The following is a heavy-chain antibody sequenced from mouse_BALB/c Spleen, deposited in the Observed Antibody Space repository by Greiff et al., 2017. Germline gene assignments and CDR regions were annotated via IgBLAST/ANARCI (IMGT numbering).Heavy chain of an antibody. J-gene: IGHJ4*01. V-gene: IGHV3-6*02. D-gene: IGHD1-1*01. CDR1: GYSITSGYY. Sequence: EVQLQESGPGLVKPSQSLSLTCSVTGYSITSGYYWNWIRQFPGNKLEWMGYISYDGSNNYNPSLKNRISITRDTSKNQFFLKLNSVTTEDTATYYCARGSSYRNYYAMDYWGQGTSVTVSS. CDR3: ARGSSYRNYYAMDY. CDR2: ISYDGSN.